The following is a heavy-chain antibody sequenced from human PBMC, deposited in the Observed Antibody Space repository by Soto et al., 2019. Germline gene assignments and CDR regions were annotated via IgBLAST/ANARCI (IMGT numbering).Heavy chain of an antibody. CDR2: ISWDGGST. D-gene: IGHD6-19*01. Sequence: EVQLVESGGVVVQPGGSLRLSCAASGFTFDDYTMHWVRQAPGKGLEWVSLISWDGGSTYYADSVKGRFTISRDNSKNSLYLQMNSRRTEDTALYYCAKDVAVAAFTGSSYGMDAWGQGTTVTVSS. CDR1: GFTFDDYT. J-gene: IGHJ6*02. CDR3: AKDVAVAAFTGSSYGMDA. V-gene: IGHV3-43*01.